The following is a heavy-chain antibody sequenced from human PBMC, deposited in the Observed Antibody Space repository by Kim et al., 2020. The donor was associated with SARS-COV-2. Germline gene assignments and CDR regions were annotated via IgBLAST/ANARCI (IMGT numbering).Heavy chain of an antibody. CDR2: IYYSGST. CDR1: GGSISSSSYY. V-gene: IGHV4-39*07. Sequence: SETLSLTCTVSGGSISSSSYYWGWIRQPPGKGLEWIGSIYYSGSTYYNPSLKSRVTISVDTSKNQFSLKLSSVTAADTAVYYCARESVATMVWFDPWGQGTLVTVSS. J-gene: IGHJ5*02. CDR3: ARESVATMVWFDP. D-gene: IGHD5-12*01.